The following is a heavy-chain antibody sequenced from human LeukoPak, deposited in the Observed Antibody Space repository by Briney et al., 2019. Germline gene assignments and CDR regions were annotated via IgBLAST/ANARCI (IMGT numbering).Heavy chain of an antibody. Sequence: GAPLHISSNGSGYSFTSYWIGWVRQLPGKRLEWMGIIYPGDSDTRYSPSFQGQVTISADKSISSAYLQLSSLKASDTAMYYCARLSGEISDAFDIWGQGTMVTVSS. V-gene: IGHV5-51*01. CDR1: GYSFTSYW. CDR2: IYPGDSDT. CDR3: ARLSGEISDAFDI. D-gene: IGHD3-10*02. J-gene: IGHJ3*02.